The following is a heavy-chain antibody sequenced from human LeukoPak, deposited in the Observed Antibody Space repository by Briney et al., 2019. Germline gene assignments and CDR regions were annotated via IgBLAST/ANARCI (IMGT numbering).Heavy chain of an antibody. CDR3: ARGGYYDFWSGYYKMSGDY. D-gene: IGHD3-3*01. V-gene: IGHV3-30-3*01. Sequence: GGSLRLSCAASGFTFSSYAMHWVRQAPGKGLEWVAVISYDGSNKYYADSVKGRFTISRDNAKNSLYLQMNSLRAEDTAVYYCARGGYYDFWSGYYKMSGDYWGQGTLVTVSS. CDR1: GFTFSSYA. J-gene: IGHJ4*02. CDR2: ISYDGSNK.